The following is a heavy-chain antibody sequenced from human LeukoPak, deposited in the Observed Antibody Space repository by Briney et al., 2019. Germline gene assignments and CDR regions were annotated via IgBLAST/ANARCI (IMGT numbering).Heavy chain of an antibody. CDR3: ARGQGGYSYGYWWFDP. Sequence: PSETLSLTCAVSGGSISSGGYSWSWIRQPPGKGLEWIGYIYHSGSTYYNPSLKSRVTISVDRSKNQFSLKLSSVTAADTAVYYCARGQGGYSYGYWWFDPWGQGTLVTVSS. V-gene: IGHV4-30-2*01. CDR2: IYHSGST. CDR1: GGSISSGGYS. J-gene: IGHJ5*02. D-gene: IGHD5-18*01.